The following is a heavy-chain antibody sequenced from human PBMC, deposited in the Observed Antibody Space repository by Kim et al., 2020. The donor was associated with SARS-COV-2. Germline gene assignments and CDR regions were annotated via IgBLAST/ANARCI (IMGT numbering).Heavy chain of an antibody. Sequence: GGSLRLSCAASGFTFSSYAMHWVRQAPGKGLEWVAVISYDGSNKYYADSVKGRFTISRDNSKNTLYLQMNSLRAEDTAVYYCARDRALPAAILHFDYWC. D-gene: IGHD2-2*02. CDR1: GFTFSSYA. CDR2: ISYDGSNK. J-gene: IGHJ4*01. V-gene: IGHV3-30-3*01. CDR3: ARDRALPAAILHFDY.